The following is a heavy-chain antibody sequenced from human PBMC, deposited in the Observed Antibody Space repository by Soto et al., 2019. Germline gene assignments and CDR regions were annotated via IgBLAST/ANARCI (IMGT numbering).Heavy chain of an antibody. V-gene: IGHV4-31*02. Sequence: WTWLRQHPGEGLEWIGYIYYSGSTYYNPSLKSRVTISVDTSKNHFSLELSSVTAADTAVYFCARDGNVPAAFGMDVWGQGTTVTVSS. CDR3: ARDGNVPAAFGMDV. D-gene: IGHD2-2*01. CDR2: IYYSGST. J-gene: IGHJ6*02.